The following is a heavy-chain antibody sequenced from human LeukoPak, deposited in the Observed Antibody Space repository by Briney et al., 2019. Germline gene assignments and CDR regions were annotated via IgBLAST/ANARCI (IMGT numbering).Heavy chain of an antibody. Sequence: GGSLRLSCAASGFTFSSYAMHWVRQAPGKGLEWVAVISYDGSNKYYADSVKGRFTISRDNSKNTLYLQMNSLRAEDTAVYYCAKVGGSSSWYLKYDNWGQGTLVTVSP. CDR1: GFTFSSYA. CDR2: ISYDGSNK. J-gene: IGHJ4*02. D-gene: IGHD6-13*01. V-gene: IGHV3-30-3*01. CDR3: AKVGGSSSWYLKYDN.